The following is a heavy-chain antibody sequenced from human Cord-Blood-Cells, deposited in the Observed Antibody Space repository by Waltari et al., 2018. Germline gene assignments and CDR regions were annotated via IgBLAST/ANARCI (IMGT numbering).Heavy chain of an antibody. Sequence: EGQLVEAGGGWVQPWGYLSLPCAASGFTFSTYWMSGVRQAPGKGLEWVANIKQDGSEKYYVDSVKGRFTISRDNAKNSLYLQMNSLRAEDTAVYYCARVGFGVCFDYWGQGTLVTVSS. CDR1: GFTFSTYW. D-gene: IGHD2-8*01. CDR3: ARVGFGVCFDY. J-gene: IGHJ4*02. CDR2: IKQDGSEK. V-gene: IGHV3-7*01.